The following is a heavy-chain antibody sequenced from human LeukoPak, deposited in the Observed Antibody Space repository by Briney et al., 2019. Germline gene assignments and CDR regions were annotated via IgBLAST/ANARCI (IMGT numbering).Heavy chain of an antibody. Sequence: ETLSLTCAVYGGSFSGYYWSWIRQPPGKGLEWIGEINHSGSTNYNPSLKSRVTISVDTSKNQFSLKLSSVTAADTAVYYCARHGYYDFWSGYYTGCFDPWGQGTLVTVSS. CDR1: GGSFSGYY. CDR2: INHSGST. J-gene: IGHJ5*02. D-gene: IGHD3-3*01. CDR3: ARHGYYDFWSGYYTGCFDP. V-gene: IGHV4-34*01.